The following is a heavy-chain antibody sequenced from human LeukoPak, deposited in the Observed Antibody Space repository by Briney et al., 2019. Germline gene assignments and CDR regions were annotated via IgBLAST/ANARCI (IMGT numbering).Heavy chain of an antibody. CDR2: ISGSGGST. CDR3: ATRTYCSSTSCPYYFDY. D-gene: IGHD2-2*01. CDR1: GFTFSSYG. V-gene: IGHV3-23*01. Sequence: GGSLRLSCAASGFTFSSYGMNWVRQAPGKVLEWVSAISGSGGSTYYADSVKGRFTISRDNSKNTLYLQMNSLRAEDTAVYYCATRTYCSSTSCPYYFDYWGQGTLVTVSS. J-gene: IGHJ4*02.